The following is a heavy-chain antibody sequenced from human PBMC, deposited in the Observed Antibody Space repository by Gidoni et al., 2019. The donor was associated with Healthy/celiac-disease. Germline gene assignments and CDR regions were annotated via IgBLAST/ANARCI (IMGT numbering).Heavy chain of an antibody. Sequence: QVQLQESGPGLVKPSQTLSLTCTVSGGSISSGSYYWSWIRQPAGKGLEWIGRIYTSGSTNYNPSLKSRVTISVDTSKNQFSLKLSSVTAADTAVYYCARNSDSTGYYYYYGMDVWGQGTTVTVSS. D-gene: IGHD1-26*01. CDR1: GGSISSGSYY. V-gene: IGHV4-61*02. CDR3: ARNSDSTGYYYYYGMDV. CDR2: IYTSGST. J-gene: IGHJ6*02.